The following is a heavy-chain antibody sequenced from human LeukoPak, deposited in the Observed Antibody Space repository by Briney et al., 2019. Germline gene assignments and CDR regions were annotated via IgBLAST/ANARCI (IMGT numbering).Heavy chain of an antibody. D-gene: IGHD6-13*01. Sequence: GGSLRLSCAASGFTFSNYWMHWVRQAPGKGLVWVSRINSGGSGTSYADSVKGRFTISRDNAKNTLYLQMNSLRAEDTAVYYCVRVAAAGTFDYWGQGTLVTVSS. J-gene: IGHJ4*02. CDR3: VRVAAAGTFDY. CDR2: INSGGSGT. CDR1: GFTFSNYW. V-gene: IGHV3-74*01.